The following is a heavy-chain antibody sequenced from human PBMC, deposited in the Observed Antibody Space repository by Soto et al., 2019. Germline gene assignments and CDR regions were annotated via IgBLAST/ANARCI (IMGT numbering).Heavy chain of an antibody. V-gene: IGHV6-1*01. CDR2: TYYRSKWYN. Sequence: QVQLQQSGPGPVKPSQTLSLTCAISGDSVSSNSAAWNWIRQSPSRGLEWLGRTYYRSKWYNDYAVSVKSLITTNPDTSKNHFSQQLNSVAPEDTAVYYWATVRYCSGDTCYIPFDSWGQGTLVTVSS. J-gene: IGHJ4*02. CDR1: GDSVSSNSAA. D-gene: IGHD2-15*01. CDR3: ATVRYCSGDTCYIPFDS.